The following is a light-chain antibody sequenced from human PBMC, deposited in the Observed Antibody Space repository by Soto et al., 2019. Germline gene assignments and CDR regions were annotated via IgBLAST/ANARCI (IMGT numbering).Light chain of an antibody. J-gene: IGLJ2*01. CDR1: SSDVGGYIY. V-gene: IGLV2-14*01. Sequence: QSALTQPASVSGSPGQSITISCTGTSSDVGGYIYVSWYQQHPGKAPKLMIYEVSNRPSGVSNRFSGSKSGDTASLIISGLQAEDEADYYCSSYTSTSTPVVFGGGTKLTVL. CDR3: SSYTSTSTPVV. CDR2: EVS.